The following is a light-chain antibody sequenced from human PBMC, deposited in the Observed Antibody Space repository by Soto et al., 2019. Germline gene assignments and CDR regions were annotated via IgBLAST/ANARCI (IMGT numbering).Light chain of an antibody. CDR1: CGHSNYA. V-gene: IGLV4-69*01. CDR3: QTWGSGIVV. CDR2: LNSDGSH. Sequence: QSVLTQSPSASASLGASVKLTCTLSCGHSNYAIAWHQQQSEKGPRYLMKLNSDGSHSKGDGIPDRFSGSSSGAERYLPISSLQSEDEADYYCQTWGSGIVVFGGGTKLTVL. J-gene: IGLJ2*01.